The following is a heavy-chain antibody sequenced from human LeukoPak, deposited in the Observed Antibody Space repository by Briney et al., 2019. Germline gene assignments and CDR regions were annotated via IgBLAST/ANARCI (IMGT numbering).Heavy chain of an antibody. CDR2: IYYSGSI. J-gene: IGHJ3*02. V-gene: IGHV4-39*07. CDR3: ARGTLHVAFDI. CDR1: GGSISSSNYY. Sequence: PSETLSLTCTVSGGSISSSNYYWGWIRQPPGKGLEWIGTIYYSGSIYYNPSLKSRVTISVDTSKNQFSLKLSSVTAADTAVYYCARGTLHVAFDIWGQGTMVTVSS.